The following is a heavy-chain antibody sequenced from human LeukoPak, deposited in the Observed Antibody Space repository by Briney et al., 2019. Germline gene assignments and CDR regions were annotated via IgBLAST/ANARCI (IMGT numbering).Heavy chain of an antibody. CDR3: AKDPLGYSDGYLDY. CDR2: ISGSGGST. D-gene: IGHD5-18*01. J-gene: IGHJ4*02. V-gene: IGHV3-23*01. Sequence: GGSLRFSCEASGFTFSNYAMTWVPQSPGKGLEGVSGISGSGGSTYYADSVKGRFTISRDNSKNTLYLQMNSLRAEDTAVYYCAKDPLGYSDGYLDYWGQGTLVTVSS. CDR1: GFTFSNYA.